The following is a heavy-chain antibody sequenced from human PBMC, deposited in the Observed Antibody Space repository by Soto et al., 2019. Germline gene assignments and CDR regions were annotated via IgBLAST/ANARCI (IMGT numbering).Heavy chain of an antibody. CDR1: GFTFSSSE. D-gene: IGHD3-22*01. V-gene: IGHV3-48*03. J-gene: IGHJ3*01. CDR3: ARRDSR. Sequence: EVQLVESGGDLVQPGGSLRLSCAVSGFTFSSSEMYWVRQAPGKGLEWISYIHPSGKPIFYADSVKGRFTISRDNANNSLFLQRNRLRAVDSAVYYCARRDSRWGQGTMVTVSS. CDR2: IHPSGKPI.